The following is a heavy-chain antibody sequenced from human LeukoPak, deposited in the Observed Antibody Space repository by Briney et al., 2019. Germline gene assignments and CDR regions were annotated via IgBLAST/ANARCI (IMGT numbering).Heavy chain of an antibody. CDR2: ISTDGSST. D-gene: IGHD2/OR15-2a*01. J-gene: IGHJ6*02. CDR3: ASYLTSIPSGMDV. V-gene: IGHV3-74*01. CDR1: RFTFCRFW. Sequence: GGSQSLFCAASRFTFCRFWMHWLREASGKGPVLVSRISTDGSSTIYADSVKGRFTISRDNGKNTLYLQLNSLRAEDTAVYYCASYLTSIPSGMDVWGQGTTVTVSS.